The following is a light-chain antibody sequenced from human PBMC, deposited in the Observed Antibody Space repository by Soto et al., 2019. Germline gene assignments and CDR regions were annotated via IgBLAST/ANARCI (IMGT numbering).Light chain of an antibody. CDR1: HSVDNW. V-gene: IGKV1-5*03. CDR2: KAS. Sequence: GARVTITCRASHSVDNWLAWYQQKPGTAPKLLIYKASILQNGVPSRFSGSGSGTEFTLTISSLQPDDFGTYYCQQYDTFRTFGPGTRVDIK. J-gene: IGKJ1*01. CDR3: QQYDTFRT.